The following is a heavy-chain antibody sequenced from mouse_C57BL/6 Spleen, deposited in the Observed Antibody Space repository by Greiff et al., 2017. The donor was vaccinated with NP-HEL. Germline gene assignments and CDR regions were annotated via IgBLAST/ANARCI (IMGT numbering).Heavy chain of an antibody. J-gene: IGHJ3*01. Sequence: EVQRVESGGDLVKPGGSLKLSCAASGFTFSSYGMSWVRQTPDKRLEWVATISSGGSYTYYPDSVKGRFTISRDNAKNTLYLQMSSLKSEDTAMYYCAREETGTGFAYWGQGTLVTVSA. V-gene: IGHV5-6*01. CDR3: AREETGTGFAY. CDR1: GFTFSSYG. D-gene: IGHD4-1*01. CDR2: ISSGGSYT.